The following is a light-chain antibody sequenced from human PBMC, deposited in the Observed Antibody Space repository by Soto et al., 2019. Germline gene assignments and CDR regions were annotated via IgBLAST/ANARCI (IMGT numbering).Light chain of an antibody. Sequence: EIVMTQSPSTLSVSPGERATLSCRASQSVSSNLAWYQQKPGQAPRLLIYGASTRATGIPAMFSSSASTTFFTLTISLLQAEDFADYCYQQYNYSPQTFGPGTKVDIK. CDR2: GAS. J-gene: IGKJ1*01. CDR3: QQYNYSPQT. V-gene: IGKV3-15*01. CDR1: QSVSSN.